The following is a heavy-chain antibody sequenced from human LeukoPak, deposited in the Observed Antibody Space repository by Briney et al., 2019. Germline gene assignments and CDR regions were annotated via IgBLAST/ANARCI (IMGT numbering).Heavy chain of an antibody. J-gene: IGHJ4*02. V-gene: IGHV1-2*02. D-gene: IGHD3-22*01. Sequence: ASVKVSCKASGYTFTGYYMHWVRQAPGQGLEWMGWINPNSGGTNYAQKFRGRVTMTRDTSISTAYMELSRLRSDDTAVYYCARDSLYYYDSSGYWWGQGTLVTVSS. CDR1: GYTFTGYY. CDR3: ARDSLYYYDSSGYW. CDR2: INPNSGGT.